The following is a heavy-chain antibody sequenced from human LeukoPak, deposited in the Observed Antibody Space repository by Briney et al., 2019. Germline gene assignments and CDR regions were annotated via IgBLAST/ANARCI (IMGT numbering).Heavy chain of an antibody. Sequence: GGSLRLSCAASGFTINYAMTWVRQAPGKGLEWVSSISHTGGHTYYADSVKGRFTISRDNSKNTLYLHMDSLRADDTAVYYCAKDGRVATPYLYYFDYWGRGTLVTVS. CDR3: AKDGRVATPYLYYFDY. V-gene: IGHV3-23*01. J-gene: IGHJ4*02. CDR2: ISHTGGHT. CDR1: GFTINYA. D-gene: IGHD4-23*01.